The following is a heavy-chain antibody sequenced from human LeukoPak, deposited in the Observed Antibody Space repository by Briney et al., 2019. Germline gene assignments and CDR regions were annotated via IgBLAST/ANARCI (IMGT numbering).Heavy chain of an antibody. V-gene: IGHV3-48*03. Sequence: PGGSLRLSCAASGFTFSNYEMNWVRQAPGKGLEWVSYTTSSGNTIYYANSVKGRFTISRDNAKNSLYLQMNSLRAEDTAVYYCARGSPGYWGQGTLVTVSS. J-gene: IGHJ4*02. CDR2: TTSSGNTI. CDR1: GFTFSNYE. CDR3: ARGSPGY.